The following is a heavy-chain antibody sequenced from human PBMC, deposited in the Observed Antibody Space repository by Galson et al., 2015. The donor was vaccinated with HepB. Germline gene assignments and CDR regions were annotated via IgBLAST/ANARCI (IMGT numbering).Heavy chain of an antibody. J-gene: IGHJ4*02. CDR3: AKARGETLGRKYQFDS. CDR2: TTGSEGST. V-gene: IGHV3-23*01. CDR1: GFTFINYA. D-gene: IGHD7-27*01. Sequence: SLRLSCAASGFTFINYAMSWVRQSPEKGLEWVSTTTGSEGSTYYADSVKGRFTISRDNSKETLYLQMNGLRVDDTALYYCAKARGETLGRKYQFDSWGQGTLVTVSS.